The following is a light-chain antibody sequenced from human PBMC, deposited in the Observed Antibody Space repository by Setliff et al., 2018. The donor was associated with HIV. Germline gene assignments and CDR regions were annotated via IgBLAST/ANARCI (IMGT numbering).Light chain of an antibody. J-gene: IGLJ1*01. CDR2: EVS. V-gene: IGLV2-14*01. CDR1: NSDVGGYHY. CDR3: SSYTNSVTVV. Sequence: QSALTQPASVSGSPGQSITISCTGTNSDVGGYHYVSWYQLHPGKAPKLIIYEVSNRPSGVSNRFSGSKSGNTASLTISGLQPEDGADYYCSSYTNSVTVVFGTGTKVTVL.